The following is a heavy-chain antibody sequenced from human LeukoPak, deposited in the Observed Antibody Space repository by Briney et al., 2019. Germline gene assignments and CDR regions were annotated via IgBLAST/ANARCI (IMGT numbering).Heavy chain of an antibody. V-gene: IGHV4-59*01. Sequence: SETLSLTCTVSGGSISSYYWSWIRQPPGKGLEWIGYIYYSGSTNYNPSLKSRVTISVDTSKNQFSLKLSSVTAADTAVYYCARDPAYSGYYHDAFDIWGQGTMVTVSS. J-gene: IGHJ3*02. D-gene: IGHD3-22*01. CDR2: IYYSGST. CDR1: GGSISSYY. CDR3: ARDPAYSGYYHDAFDI.